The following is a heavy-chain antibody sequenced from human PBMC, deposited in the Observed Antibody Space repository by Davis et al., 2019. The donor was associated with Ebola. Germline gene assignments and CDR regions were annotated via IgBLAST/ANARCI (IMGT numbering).Heavy chain of an antibody. J-gene: IGHJ3*02. CDR3: AKAVSDIVVVVAAIGAFDI. CDR2: ISGSGGST. Sequence: PGGSLRLSCAASGFTFSSYAMSWVRQAPGKGLEWVSAISGSGGSTYYADSVKGRFTISRDNSKNTLYLQMNSLRAEDTAVYYCAKAVSDIVVVVAAIGAFDIWGQGTMVTVSS. CDR1: GFTFSSYA. V-gene: IGHV3-23*01. D-gene: IGHD2-15*01.